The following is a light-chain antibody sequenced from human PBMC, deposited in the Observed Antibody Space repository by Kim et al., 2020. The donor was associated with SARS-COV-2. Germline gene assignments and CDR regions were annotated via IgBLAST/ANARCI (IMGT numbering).Light chain of an antibody. J-gene: IGKJ1*01. CDR3: QQYYSYPPT. CDR1: QGISSY. V-gene: IGKV1-8*01. Sequence: ASTGDRVTITCRASQGISSYLAWYQQKPGKDPKLLIYAASTLQSGVPSRFSGSGSGTDFTLTISCLQSEDFATYYCQQYYSYPPTFGQGTKVDIK. CDR2: AAS.